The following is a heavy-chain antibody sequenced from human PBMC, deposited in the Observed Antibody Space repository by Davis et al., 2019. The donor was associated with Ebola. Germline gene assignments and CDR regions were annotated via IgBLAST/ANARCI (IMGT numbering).Heavy chain of an antibody. CDR2: IDPSDGST. V-gene: IGHV1-46*01. CDR3: VTFLEQWLAY. D-gene: IGHD6-19*01. CDR1: GYTFTTYY. J-gene: IGHJ4*02. Sequence: ASVKVSCKASGYTFTTYYMHWVRRAPGQGLEWMGIIDPSDGSTSYPQKFQGRVTLTRDTSTSTVYMDLSSLRSDDTAVYYCVTFLEQWLAYWGQGTLITVSS.